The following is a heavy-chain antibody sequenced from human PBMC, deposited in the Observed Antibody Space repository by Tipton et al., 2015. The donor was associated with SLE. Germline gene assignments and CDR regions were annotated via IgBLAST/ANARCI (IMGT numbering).Heavy chain of an antibody. J-gene: IGHJ6*02. CDR1: GGSFSGYY. Sequence: TLSLTCAVYGGSFSGYYWSWIRQPPGKGLEWIGEINHSGSTNYNPSLKSRVTISVDTSKNQFSLKLSSVTAADTAVYYCARDPGVRGGYYGMDVWGQGTTVTVSS. CDR3: ARDPGVRGGYYGMDV. CDR2: INHSGST. V-gene: IGHV4-34*01. D-gene: IGHD3-10*01.